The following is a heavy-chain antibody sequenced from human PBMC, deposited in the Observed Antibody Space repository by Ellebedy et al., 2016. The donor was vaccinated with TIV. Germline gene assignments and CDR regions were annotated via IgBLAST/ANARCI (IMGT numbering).Heavy chain of an antibody. J-gene: IGHJ4*02. D-gene: IGHD3-22*01. Sequence: ASVKVSCKASGYTFTSYFLYWVRQAPGQGPEWMGMINPASGNSNYAQKFQGRVAMTRDTSTNTVYMELSSLRSEDTAVYYCARGDNYYYDSSGYYYNYWGQGTLVTVSS. CDR2: INPASGNS. CDR3: ARGDNYYYDSSGYYYNY. V-gene: IGHV1-46*01. CDR1: GYTFTSYF.